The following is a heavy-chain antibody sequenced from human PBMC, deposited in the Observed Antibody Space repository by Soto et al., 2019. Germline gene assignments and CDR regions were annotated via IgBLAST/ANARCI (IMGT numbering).Heavy chain of an antibody. D-gene: IGHD4-17*01. V-gene: IGHV1-46*01. CDR2: INPSGGST. Sequence: GASVKVSCKASGYTFTSYYMHWVRQAPGQGLEWMGIINPSGGSTSYAQKFQGRVTMTRDTSTSTVYMELSSLRSEDTAVYYCARDSRTTVTTERYYFDYWGQGTLVTVSS. J-gene: IGHJ4*02. CDR3: ARDSRTTVTTERYYFDY. CDR1: GYTFTSYY.